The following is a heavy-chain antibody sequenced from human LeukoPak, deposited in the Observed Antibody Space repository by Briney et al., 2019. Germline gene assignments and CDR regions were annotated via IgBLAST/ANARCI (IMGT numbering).Heavy chain of an antibody. CDR2: IRSKAYGETT. CDR1: GFTFGDYA. CDR3: TRDRGAYNLYDY. V-gene: IGHV3-49*03. D-gene: IGHD1-1*01. Sequence: GGSLRLSCTASGFTFGDYAMSWLRQAPGKGLEWVGFIRSKAYGETTDYAASVKGRFAISRDDSKAIAYLQMNSLKTEDTAVYHYTRDRGAYNLYDYWGQGTLVTVSS. J-gene: IGHJ4*02.